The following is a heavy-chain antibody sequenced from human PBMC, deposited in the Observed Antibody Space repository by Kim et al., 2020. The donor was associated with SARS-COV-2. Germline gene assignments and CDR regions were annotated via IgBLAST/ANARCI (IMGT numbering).Heavy chain of an antibody. D-gene: IGHD3-10*01. CDR3: ARDYYGSGSWDYFDH. V-gene: IGHV3-74*01. Sequence: GGSLRLSCAASGFTFSSYWMHWVRQAPGKGLVWVSRINREGSSTSYADSVKGRFTTSRDNAKNTLYLQMKSLRDEDTAVYYCARDYYGSGSWDYFDHWGQGTLVTVSS. CDR2: INREGSST. J-gene: IGHJ4*02. CDR1: GFTFSSYW.